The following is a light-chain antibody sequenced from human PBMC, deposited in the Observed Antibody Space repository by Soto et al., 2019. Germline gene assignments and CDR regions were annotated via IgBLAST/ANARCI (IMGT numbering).Light chain of an antibody. CDR1: QSISTNY. Sequence: IVLTHSPGTLSFSPGERSTLSFRASQSISTNYLAWYQQKPGQAPRLLIYGASNRATGIPDRFSGSGSGTDFTLTISRLEPEDFAVYYCQQYGSSGTFGQGTKVDIK. V-gene: IGKV3-20*01. J-gene: IGKJ1*01. CDR2: GAS. CDR3: QQYGSSGT.